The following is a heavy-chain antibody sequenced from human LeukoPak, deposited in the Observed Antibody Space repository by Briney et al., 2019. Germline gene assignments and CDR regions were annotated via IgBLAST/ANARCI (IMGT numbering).Heavy chain of an antibody. CDR1: GGSISSYY. Sequence: PSETLSLTCTVSGGSISSYYWSWIRQPPGKGLEWIGYIYYSGSTNYNSSLKSRVTISVDTSKNQFSLKLSSVTAADTAVYYCARDGYSYGYGAFDIWGQGTMVTVSS. CDR2: IYYSGST. D-gene: IGHD5-18*01. J-gene: IGHJ3*02. V-gene: IGHV4-59*01. CDR3: ARDGYSYGYGAFDI.